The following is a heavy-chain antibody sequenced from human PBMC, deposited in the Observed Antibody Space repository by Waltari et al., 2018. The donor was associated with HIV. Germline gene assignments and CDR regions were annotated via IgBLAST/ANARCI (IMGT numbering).Heavy chain of an antibody. Sequence: EVQLVESGGGLVQPGGSLRLSCAASGFTFSSYEMKWVRQPPGKGLELVSYISSSGSTIYYADSVKGRFTISRDNAKNSLYLQMNSLRAEDTAVYYCARDPLEYRAAGGFDIWGQGTMVTVSS. CDR2: ISSSGSTI. J-gene: IGHJ3*02. CDR1: GFTFSSYE. V-gene: IGHV3-48*03. CDR3: ARDPLEYRAAGGFDI. D-gene: IGHD6-6*01.